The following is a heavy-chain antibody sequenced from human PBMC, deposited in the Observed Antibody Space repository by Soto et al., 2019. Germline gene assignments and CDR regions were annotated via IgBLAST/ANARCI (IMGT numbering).Heavy chain of an antibody. J-gene: IGHJ5*02. Sequence: SETLSLTCTVSGGSTSSGDYYWSWIRQPPGKGLEWIGYIYYSGSTYYNPSLKSRVTISVDTSKNQFSLKLSSVTAADTAVYYCARVLGVDSNWFDPWGQGTLVTVSS. CDR3: ARVLGVDSNWFDP. V-gene: IGHV4-30-4*01. D-gene: IGHD3-3*01. CDR1: GGSTSSGDYY. CDR2: IYYSGST.